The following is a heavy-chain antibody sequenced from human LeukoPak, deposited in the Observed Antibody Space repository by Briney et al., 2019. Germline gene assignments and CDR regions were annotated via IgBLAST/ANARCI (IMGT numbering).Heavy chain of an antibody. CDR1: GYTFTDYY. Sequence: GASVKASCKTSGYTFTDYYVNWVRQAPGQGLEWMGRINSNSGGTNYAQKFQGRVTMTRDTSITTAYMELSSLRSDDTAVYYCARVGPHWFDDYIWGTFRYNGFDYWGQGTLVTVSS. CDR2: INSNSGGT. V-gene: IGHV1-2*06. D-gene: IGHD3-16*02. J-gene: IGHJ4*02. CDR3: ARVGPHWFDDYIWGTFRYNGFDY.